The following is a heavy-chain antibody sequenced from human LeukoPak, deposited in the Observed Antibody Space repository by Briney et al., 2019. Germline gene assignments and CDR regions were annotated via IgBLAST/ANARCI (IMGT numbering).Heavy chain of an antibody. D-gene: IGHD7-27*01. CDR2: IYTSGST. Sequence: SETQSLTCTVSGGSISSSYWSWIRQPAGKGLEWIGRIYTSGSTNYNPSLKSRVTMSVDTSENQFSLKVSSVTAADTAVYYCAKDSGDHFDYWGQGTLVTVSS. CDR3: AKDSGDHFDY. J-gene: IGHJ4*02. CDR1: GGSISSSY. V-gene: IGHV4-4*07.